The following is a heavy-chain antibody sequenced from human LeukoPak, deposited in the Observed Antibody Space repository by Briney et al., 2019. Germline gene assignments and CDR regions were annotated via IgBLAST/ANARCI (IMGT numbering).Heavy chain of an antibody. J-gene: IGHJ4*02. CDR3: ASRGFPLAFDY. CDR2: INHSGST. V-gene: IGHV4-34*01. CDR1: GGSFSGYY. Sequence: SETLSLTCAVYGGSFSGYYWSWIRQPPGKGLEWIGEINHSGSTNYNPSLKSRVTISVDTSKNQFSLKLSSVTAADTAVYYCASRGFPLAFDYWGQGTLVTVSS. D-gene: IGHD5-12*01.